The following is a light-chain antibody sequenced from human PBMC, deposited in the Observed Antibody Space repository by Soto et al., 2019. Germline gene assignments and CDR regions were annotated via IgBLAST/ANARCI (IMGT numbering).Light chain of an antibody. J-gene: IGLJ2*01. V-gene: IGLV2-8*01. CDR2: EVN. CDR3: SSYAGSNKVV. Sequence: QSALTQPPSASGCPGQSVTISCTGTRSDVGGYKYVSWYQQHPGKAPKVMIYEVNKRPSGVPDRFSGSKSGNTASLTVSGLQAEDEADYYCSSYAGSNKVVFGGGTKLTVL. CDR1: RSDVGGYKY.